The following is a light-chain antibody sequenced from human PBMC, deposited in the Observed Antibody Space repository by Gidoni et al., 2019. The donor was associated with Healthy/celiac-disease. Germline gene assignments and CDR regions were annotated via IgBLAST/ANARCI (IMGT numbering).Light chain of an antibody. CDR1: KTGSKS. CDR2: DDS. V-gene: IGLV3-21*02. CDR3: QVWDSSSDHPV. Sequence: SYVLTQPPSVYVAPGQTDRITGGGNKTGSKSVHWDQQKPGQAPVLVVYDDSDRPSGIPERFSGSNSGNTATLTISRVEAGDEADYYCQVWDSSSDHPVFGGGTKLTVL. J-gene: IGLJ2*01.